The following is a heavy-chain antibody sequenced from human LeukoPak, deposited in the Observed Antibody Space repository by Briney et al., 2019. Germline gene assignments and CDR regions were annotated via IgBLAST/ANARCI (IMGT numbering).Heavy chain of an antibody. CDR3: ARVGPSYVYVDF. Sequence: GGSLRLSCAASGFTFSSYTMNWVRQAPGKGLEWVSSISSSSGDIYYADSLRGRFTISRDNAKNSLYLQMNSLRAEDSAVYYCARVGPSYVYVDFWGQGTLVTVSS. CDR2: ISSSSGDI. V-gene: IGHV3-21*01. CDR1: GFTFSSYT. D-gene: IGHD5-18*01. J-gene: IGHJ4*02.